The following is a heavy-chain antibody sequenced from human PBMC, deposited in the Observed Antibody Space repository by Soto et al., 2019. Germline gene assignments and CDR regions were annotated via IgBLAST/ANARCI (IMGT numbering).Heavy chain of an antibody. V-gene: IGHV3-11*01. CDR3: ARAETLRYFDLKHYFHY. D-gene: IGHD3-9*01. J-gene: IGHJ4*02. CDR2: ISSSGSTI. Sequence: PGGSLRLSCAASGFTFSDYYMTWIRQAPGKGLEWVSYISSSGSTIYYTDSVKGRFTISRDNAKKSLYLRMNSLRAEDTAVYYCARAETLRYFDLKHYFHYCGQGTLVTVSS. CDR1: GFTFSDYY.